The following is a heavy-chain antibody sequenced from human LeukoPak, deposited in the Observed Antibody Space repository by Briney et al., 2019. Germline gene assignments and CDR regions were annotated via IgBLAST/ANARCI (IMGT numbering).Heavy chain of an antibody. CDR1: GVSFSGYY. CDR3: ARGPGPGLFDP. J-gene: IGHJ5*02. CDR2: INHSGST. D-gene: IGHD2-8*02. V-gene: IGHV4-34*01. Sequence: SETLSLTCAVYGVSFSGYYWSWIRQPPGKGLEWIGEINHSGSTNYNPSLKSRVTISVDTSKNQFSLKLSSVTAADTAVYYCARGPGPGLFDPWGQGTLVTVSS.